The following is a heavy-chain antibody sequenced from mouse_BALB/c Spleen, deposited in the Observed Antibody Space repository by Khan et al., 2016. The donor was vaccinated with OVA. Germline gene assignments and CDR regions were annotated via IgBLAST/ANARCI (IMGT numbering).Heavy chain of an antibody. J-gene: IGHJ3*01. D-gene: IGHD1-1*02. Sequence: EVELVESGGGLVKPGGSLKLSCAASGFTISTYGMSWGRQTPEKKQVWGATIISDGHYTYYIESVKGRFTISRDNAKNPLYLQMSSVKSEDTAIYSCARLAAYYYSEGFAYWGQGTLVTVSA. CDR3: ARLAAYYYSEGFAY. CDR1: GFTISTYG. CDR2: IISDGHYT. V-gene: IGHV5-6*01.